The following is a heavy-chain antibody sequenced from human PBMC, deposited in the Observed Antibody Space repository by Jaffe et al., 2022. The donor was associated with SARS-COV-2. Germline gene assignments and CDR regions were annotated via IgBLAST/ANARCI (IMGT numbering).Heavy chain of an antibody. CDR3: ARDRFSAVAGTPGHYYYYGMDV. Sequence: QVQLVQSGAEVKKPGASVKVSCKASGYTFIDYYIHWVRQAPGQGLEWMGIINAGGGSPSYAQKFQGRVTMTSDTSTSTVYMELSSLRSEDTAVYYCARDRFSAVAGTPGHYYYYGMDVWGLGTTVTVSS. D-gene: IGHD6-19*01. CDR1: GYTFIDYY. V-gene: IGHV1-46*01. CDR2: INAGGGSP. J-gene: IGHJ6*02.